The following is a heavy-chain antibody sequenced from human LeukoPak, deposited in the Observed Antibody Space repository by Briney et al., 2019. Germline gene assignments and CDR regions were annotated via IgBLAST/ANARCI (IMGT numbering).Heavy chain of an antibody. D-gene: IGHD5-12*01. Sequence: GGSLRLSCAASGFAFSNAWMSWVRXAPGKXLEWVGXIKSKTDGGTTDYAAPVKGRFTISRDDSKNTLYLQMNSLKTEDTAVYYCTTGGYGGQFDYWGQGTLVTVSS. CDR1: GFAFSNAW. CDR3: TTGGYGGQFDY. J-gene: IGHJ4*02. V-gene: IGHV3-15*01. CDR2: IKSKTDGGTT.